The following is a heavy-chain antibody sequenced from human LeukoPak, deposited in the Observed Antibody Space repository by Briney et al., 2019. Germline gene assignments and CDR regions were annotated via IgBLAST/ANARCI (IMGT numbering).Heavy chain of an antibody. CDR3: TRAQGGAFDI. D-gene: IGHD3-16*01. J-gene: IGHJ3*02. V-gene: IGHV4-59*11. CDR1: GGSISSHY. CDR2: IHYSGTT. Sequence: PSETLSLTCTVSGGSISSHYWSWIRQPPGKGLEWIGYIHYSGTTNYDPSLKSRATISLDTPNNQFSLKVNSVTAADTAVYYCTRAQGGAFDIWGQGTMVTVSS.